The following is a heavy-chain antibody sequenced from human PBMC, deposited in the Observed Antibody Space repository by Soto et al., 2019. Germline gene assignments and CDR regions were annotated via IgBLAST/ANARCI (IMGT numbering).Heavy chain of an antibody. Sequence: GGSLRLSCAASGFTFSSYLIHWVRQAPGKGLVWVSRIDSDGSGTGYADSVKGRFTISRDNAKNTLYLQMNNVRAEDTAVYYCARVGSGPVNWGQGALVTVSS. D-gene: IGHD6-19*01. V-gene: IGHV3-74*01. J-gene: IGHJ4*02. CDR2: IDSDGSGT. CDR3: ARVGSGPVN. CDR1: GFTFSSYL.